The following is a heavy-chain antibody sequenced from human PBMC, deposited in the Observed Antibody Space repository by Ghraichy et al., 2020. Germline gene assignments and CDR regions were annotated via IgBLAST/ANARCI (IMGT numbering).Heavy chain of an antibody. J-gene: IGHJ6*02. Sequence: GGSLRLSCSASGLTLSSYSLNWVRQAPGKGLEWLAYITSSGRFISYADSVKGRFTISRDNAKNSLDLQMNSLRDEDTAVYYCARGSRVVRFYYYDAMDVWGQGTTVTV. V-gene: IGHV3-48*02. CDR1: GLTLSSYS. D-gene: IGHD4-23*01. CDR2: ITSSGRFI. CDR3: ARGSRVVRFYYYDAMDV.